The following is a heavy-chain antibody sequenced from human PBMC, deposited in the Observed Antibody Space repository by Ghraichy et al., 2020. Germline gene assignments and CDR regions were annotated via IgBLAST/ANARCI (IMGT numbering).Heavy chain of an antibody. CDR1: GFTFGGYR. Sequence: GGSLRLSCVGSGFTFGGYRMNWVRQSPGKRLEWISYITSSSSFISYADSVKGRFTISRDNAQNSLSLQMNSLTDEDTAVYYCARASTVVRFYYYDVMDGGGQGTTVTVS. V-gene: IGHV3-48*02. D-gene: IGHD4-23*01. CDR2: ITSSSSFI. CDR3: ARASTVVRFYYYDVMDG. J-gene: IGHJ6*02.